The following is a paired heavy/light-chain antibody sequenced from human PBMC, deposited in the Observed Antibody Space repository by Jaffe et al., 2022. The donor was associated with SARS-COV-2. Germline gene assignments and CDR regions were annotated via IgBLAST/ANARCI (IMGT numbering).Light chain of an antibody. Sequence: QSALTQPPSASGSPGQSVTISCTGTSSDIGRYNYVSWHQQHPGKAPKLMIYEVSKRPSGVPDRFSGSKSGNTASLTVSGLQAEDEADYYCSSYAGSNNLGVFGTGTKVTVL. J-gene: IGLJ1*01. CDR1: SSDIGRYNY. V-gene: IGLV2-8*01. CDR3: SSYAGSNNLGV. CDR2: EVS.
Heavy chain of an antibody. Sequence: QVQLQESGPGLVKPSETLSLTCTVSGGSISSYYWSWIRQPPGKGLEWIGYISYSGSTKYNPSLKSRVTISIDSPKNQFSLKLTSVTAADTAMYYCARHGWELPDFNYWGQGTLVTVSS. CDR3: ARHGWELPDFNY. CDR1: GGSISSYY. V-gene: IGHV4-59*08. J-gene: IGHJ4*02. D-gene: IGHD1-26*01. CDR2: ISYSGST.